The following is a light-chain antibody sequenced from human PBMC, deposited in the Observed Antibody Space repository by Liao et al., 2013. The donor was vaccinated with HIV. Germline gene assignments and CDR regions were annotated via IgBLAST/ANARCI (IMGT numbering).Light chain of an antibody. V-gene: IGLV3-21*01. CDR1: NIGGKS. CDR3: QAWDSSTL. Sequence: SYELTQPPSLSVAPGETARVTCGGNNIGGKSVHWYQQLPGQAPVLVITYDNERPSGIPERFSGSNSGTTATLTISRVEAGDEADYYCQAWDSSTLFGGGTKLTVL. J-gene: IGLJ2*01. CDR2: YDN.